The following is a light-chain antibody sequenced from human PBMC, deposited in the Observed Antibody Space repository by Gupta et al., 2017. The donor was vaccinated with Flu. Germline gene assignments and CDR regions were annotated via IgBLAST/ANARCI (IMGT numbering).Light chain of an antibody. CDR2: ENT. J-gene: IGLJ3*02. CDR1: SSNIGNNY. Sequence: VSAAPGQKVTIFCSGSSSNIGNNYISWYQQLPGTAPKLLMYENTKRPSGIPDRFSGSKSGTSAILYITGLQAGDEADYYCGTWDSGLSTGVFGGGTRLTFL. V-gene: IGLV1-51*02. CDR3: GTWDSGLSTGV.